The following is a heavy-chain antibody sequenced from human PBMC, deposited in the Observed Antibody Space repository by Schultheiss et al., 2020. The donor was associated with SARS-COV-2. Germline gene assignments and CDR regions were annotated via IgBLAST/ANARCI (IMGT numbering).Heavy chain of an antibody. Sequence: ESLKISCAASGFTVSSNYMSWVRQAPGKGLEWVSVIYSGGSTYYADSVKGRFTISRDNSKNTLYLQMNSLRAEDTAVYYCARDLRLERLLDYWGQGTLVTVSS. D-gene: IGHD1-1*01. J-gene: IGHJ4*02. CDR1: GFTVSSNY. V-gene: IGHV3-66*01. CDR3: ARDLRLERLLDY. CDR2: IYSGGST.